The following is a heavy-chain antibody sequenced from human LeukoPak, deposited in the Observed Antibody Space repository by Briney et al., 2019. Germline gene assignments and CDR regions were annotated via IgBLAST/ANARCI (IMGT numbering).Heavy chain of an antibody. CDR3: TRDQYSSGWYDILFDY. CDR1: GFTFGDYA. D-gene: IGHD6-19*01. CDR2: IRSKIYGGTT. Sequence: GGSLKLSCPASGFTFGDYAMSWFRQAPGKGLEWVGFIRSKIYGGTTEYAASVKGRFTISRDDSKSIAYLQMNSLKTEDTAVYYCTRDQYSSGWYDILFDYWGQGTLVTVSS. J-gene: IGHJ4*02. V-gene: IGHV3-49*03.